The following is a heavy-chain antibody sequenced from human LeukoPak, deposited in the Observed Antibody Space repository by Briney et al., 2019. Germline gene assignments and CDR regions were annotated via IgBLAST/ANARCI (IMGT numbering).Heavy chain of an antibody. CDR2: ISAYNGNT. Sequence: ASVKVSCKASGYTFTSYGISWVRQAPGQGLEWMGWISAYNGNTNYAQKLQDRVTMTTDTSTNTAYMELRSLRSDDTAVYYCARADSWGSETFARPPDNWGQGTLVTVSS. J-gene: IGHJ4*02. V-gene: IGHV1-18*01. CDR3: ARADSWGSETFARPPDN. CDR1: GYTFTSYG. D-gene: IGHD3-16*01.